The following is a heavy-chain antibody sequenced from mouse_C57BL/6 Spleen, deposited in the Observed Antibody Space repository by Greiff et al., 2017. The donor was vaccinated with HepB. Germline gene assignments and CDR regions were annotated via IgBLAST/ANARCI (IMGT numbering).Heavy chain of an antibody. Sequence: EVQWVESGGGLVQPGGSLSLSCAASGFTFTDYYMSWVRQPPGKALEWLGFIRNKANGYTTEYSASVKGRFTISRDNSQSILYLQMNALRAEDSATYYCAGSLYDGYYNYAMDYWGQGTSVTVSS. D-gene: IGHD2-3*01. CDR3: AGSLYDGYYNYAMDY. J-gene: IGHJ4*01. CDR1: GFTFTDYY. V-gene: IGHV7-3*01. CDR2: IRNKANGYTT.